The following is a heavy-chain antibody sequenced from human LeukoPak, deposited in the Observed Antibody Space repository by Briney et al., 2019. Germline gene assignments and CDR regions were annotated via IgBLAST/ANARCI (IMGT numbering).Heavy chain of an antibody. Sequence: SETLSLTCTVSGGSISSYYGSWIRQPPGKGLEWIGYIYYSGSTNYNPSLKSRVTISVDTSKNQFSLKLSSVTAADTAVYYCAREGADAFDIWGQGTMVTVSS. V-gene: IGHV4-59*01. CDR3: AREGADAFDI. J-gene: IGHJ3*02. D-gene: IGHD1-26*01. CDR2: IYYSGST. CDR1: GGSISSYY.